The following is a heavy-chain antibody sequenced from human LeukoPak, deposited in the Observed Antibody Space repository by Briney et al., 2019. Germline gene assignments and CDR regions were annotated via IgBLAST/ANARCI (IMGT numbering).Heavy chain of an antibody. D-gene: IGHD2-15*01. J-gene: IGHJ4*02. CDR3: ARLVMVRYCSGGSCSSFDY. Sequence: SETLSLTCTVSGGSISSSSYYWGWIRQPPGKGLEWIGGICYSGSTYYNPSLKSRVTISVDTSKNQFSLKLSSVTAADTAVYYCARLVMVRYCSGGSCSSFDYWGQGTLVTVSS. CDR1: GGSISSSSYY. CDR2: ICYSGST. V-gene: IGHV4-39*01.